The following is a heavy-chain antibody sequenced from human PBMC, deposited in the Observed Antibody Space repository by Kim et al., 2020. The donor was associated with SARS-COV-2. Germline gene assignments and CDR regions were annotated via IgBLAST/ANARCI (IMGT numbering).Heavy chain of an antibody. CDR3: ARAEWVVVVPAATLGWTFDL. CDR2: IYYSGST. Sequence: SETLSLTCTASGGSISSYYWSWIRQPPGKGLEWIGYIYYSGSTNYNPSLKSRVTISVDTSKNQFSLKLSSVTAADTAVYYCARAEWVVVVPAATLGWTFDLWGQGTRVTVSS. CDR1: GGSISSYY. V-gene: IGHV4-59*01. J-gene: IGHJ3*01. D-gene: IGHD2-2*01.